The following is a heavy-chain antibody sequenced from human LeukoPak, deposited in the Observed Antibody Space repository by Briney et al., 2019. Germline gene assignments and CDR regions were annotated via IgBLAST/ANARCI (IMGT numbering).Heavy chain of an antibody. D-gene: IGHD3-9*01. CDR2: MNPNSGNT. CDR1: GYTFTSYD. Sequence: ASVKVSCKASGYTFTSYDINWVRQATGQGLEWMGWMNPNSGNTGYAQKFQGRVTMTRNTSISTAYMELSGLRSEDTAAYYCARVGTIRGGWFDPWGQGTLVTVSS. J-gene: IGHJ5*02. V-gene: IGHV1-8*01. CDR3: ARVGTIRGGWFDP.